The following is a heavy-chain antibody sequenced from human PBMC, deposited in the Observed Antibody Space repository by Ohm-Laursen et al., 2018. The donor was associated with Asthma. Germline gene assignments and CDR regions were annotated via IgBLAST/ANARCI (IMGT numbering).Heavy chain of an antibody. CDR2: ISWNSGSI. CDR1: GFTFSLYA. J-gene: IGHJ5*02. V-gene: IGHV3-9*01. D-gene: IGHD4-17*01. Sequence: SLRLSCSASGFTFSLYAMNWVRQAPGKGLEWVSGISWNSGSIGYADSVKGRFTISRDNAKNSLYLQMNSLRPEDTAFYYCAKLVGVTTAWGQGTLVTVSS. CDR3: AKLVGVTTA.